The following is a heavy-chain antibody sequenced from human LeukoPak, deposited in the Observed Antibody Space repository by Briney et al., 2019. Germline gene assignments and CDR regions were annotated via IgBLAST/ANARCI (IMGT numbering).Heavy chain of an antibody. CDR1: GGSISSYY. D-gene: IGHD3-3*01. CDR3: ARVPRGAAPSGYFDY. CDR2: IYYCGST. J-gene: IGHJ4*02. Sequence: SETLSLTCTVSGGSISSYYWSWIRQPPGKGLEWIGYIYYCGSTNYNLSLKSRVTISVDTSKNQFSLKLSSVTAAGAAVYYCARVPRGAAPSGYFDYWGQGTLVTVSS. V-gene: IGHV4-59*01.